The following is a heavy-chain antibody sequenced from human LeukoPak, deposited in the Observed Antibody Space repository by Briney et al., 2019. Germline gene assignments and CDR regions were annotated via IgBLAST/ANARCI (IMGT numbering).Heavy chain of an antibody. CDR1: GYTFTSYD. CDR2: MNPNSGNT. CDR3: ARRRITMVRGVKNWFDP. V-gene: IGHV1-8*01. D-gene: IGHD3-10*01. J-gene: IGHJ5*02. Sequence: GASVKVSCKASGYTFTSYDINWVRQATGQGLEWMGWMNPNSGNTGYAQKFQGRVTMTRHTSISTAYMELSSLRSEDTAVYYCARRRITMVRGVKNWFDPWGQGTLVTVSS.